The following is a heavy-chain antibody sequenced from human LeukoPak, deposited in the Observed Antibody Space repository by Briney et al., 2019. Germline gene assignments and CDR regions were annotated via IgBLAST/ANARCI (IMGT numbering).Heavy chain of an antibody. J-gene: IGHJ4*02. D-gene: IGHD2-21*02. CDR1: GYTLTNYY. Sequence: ASVKVPCKASGYTLTNYYMHWVRQAPGQGLEWMGIINPSGGSTSNAQKFQGRVTMTRDTSTSTVYMELSSLRSEDTAAYYCARVVPGTTWVGTYFDNWGQGTLVTVSS. CDR2: INPSGGST. CDR3: ARVVPGTTWVGTYFDN. V-gene: IGHV1-46*01.